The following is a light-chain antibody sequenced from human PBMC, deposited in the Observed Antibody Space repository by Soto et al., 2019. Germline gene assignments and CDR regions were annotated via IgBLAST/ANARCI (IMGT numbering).Light chain of an antibody. V-gene: IGLV1-47*01. CDR3: AAWEDSLRGV. CDR2: RNN. CDR1: SSNIGSNY. J-gene: IGLJ2*01. Sequence: QSVLTQPPSASGTPGQRVTISCSGSSSNIGSNYVYWYQQLPGTAPKLLIYRNNQRPSGVPDRFSGSKSGTSASLAISGLRSEDEADYYCAAWEDSLRGVFGGGTQLTVL.